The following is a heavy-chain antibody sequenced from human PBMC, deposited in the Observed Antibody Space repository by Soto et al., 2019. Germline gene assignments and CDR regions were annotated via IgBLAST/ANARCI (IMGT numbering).Heavy chain of an antibody. J-gene: IGHJ4*02. CDR2: ISGSADST. CDR3: AKDRNNYGSGRYFDY. V-gene: IGHV3-23*01. D-gene: IGHD3-10*01. Sequence: EVQLLESGGGLVQPGGSLRVSCAASGFAFNIYAMSWVRQAPGKGLEWVSVISGSADSTNNADSVKGRFTISRDNSKNTVYLQMNNLRVEDTAVYYCAKDRNNYGSGRYFDYWGQGTLVTVSS. CDR1: GFAFNIYA.